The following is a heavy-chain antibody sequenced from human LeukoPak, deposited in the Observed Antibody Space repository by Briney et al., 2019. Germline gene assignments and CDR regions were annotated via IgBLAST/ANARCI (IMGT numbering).Heavy chain of an antibody. CDR2: ISGSGGRT. CDR3: ARAAYYYDSSGYPDY. Sequence: GGSLRLSCAASGFTFSTYAMSWVRQAPGKGLEWVSAISGSGGRTYYADSVKGRFTISRDNSKNTLYLQMNSLRAEDTAVYYCARAAYYYDSSGYPDYWGQGTLVTVSS. CDR1: GFTFSTYA. J-gene: IGHJ4*02. V-gene: IGHV3-23*01. D-gene: IGHD3-22*01.